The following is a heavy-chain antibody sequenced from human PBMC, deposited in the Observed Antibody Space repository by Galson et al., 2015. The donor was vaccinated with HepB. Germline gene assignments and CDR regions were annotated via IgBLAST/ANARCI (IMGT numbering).Heavy chain of an antibody. V-gene: IGHV1-18*01. CDR2: ISAYNGNT. CDR1: GYTFTTYT. J-gene: IGHJ4*02. CDR3: AREGWELSYFDY. D-gene: IGHD1-26*01. Sequence: SVKVSCKASGYTFTTYTISWVRRAPEQGLEWMGWISAYNGNTNYAQKFQGRVTMTTDTSTSTAYMELRSLRSDDTAVYYCAREGWELSYFDYWGQGSLVTVSS.